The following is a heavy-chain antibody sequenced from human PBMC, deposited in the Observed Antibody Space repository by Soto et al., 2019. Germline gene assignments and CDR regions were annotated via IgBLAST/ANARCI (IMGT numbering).Heavy chain of an antibody. J-gene: IGHJ6*02. CDR2: ITFSGNTV. Sequence: GGSLRLSCAASGFTFSDSYMSWIRQAPGKGLEWISYITFSGNTVYYADSLKGRFTISRDNTKNSLYLQMNRLRAEDTAVYYCARVSWREKYGMDVWGQGXTVTVYS. CDR1: GFTFSDSY. CDR3: ARVSWREKYGMDV. V-gene: IGHV3-11*01.